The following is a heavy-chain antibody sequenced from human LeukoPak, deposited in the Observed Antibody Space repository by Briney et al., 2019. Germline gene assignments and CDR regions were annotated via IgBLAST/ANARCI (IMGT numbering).Heavy chain of an antibody. CDR3: ARRNDLVSKYFDY. CDR1: GGSISSSSFF. CDR2: ISYIGST. J-gene: IGHJ4*02. V-gene: IGHV4-39*01. D-gene: IGHD3/OR15-3a*01. Sequence: PSETLSLTCTVSGGSISSSSFFWGWFRQPPGKGPEWIGTISYIGSTYYNPSLKSRATISVDTSTNQLSLRLSSVTAADTAVYFCARRNDLVSKYFDYWGQGSLVTVSA.